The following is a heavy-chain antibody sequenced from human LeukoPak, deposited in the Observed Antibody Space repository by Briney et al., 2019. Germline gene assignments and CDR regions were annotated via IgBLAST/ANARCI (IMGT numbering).Heavy chain of an antibody. D-gene: IGHD6-13*01. J-gene: IGHJ4*02. V-gene: IGHV3-21*06. CDR3: ARHRAVASPDY. Sequence: GGSLRLSCEASRFTSDIYSMSWVRQAPGKGLEWASSISSGGHYIYYADSMKGRFTISRDNAKNSVYLQINSLRADDTAVYYCARHRAVASPDYWGQGTLVTVSS. CDR1: RFTSDIYS. CDR2: ISSGGHYI.